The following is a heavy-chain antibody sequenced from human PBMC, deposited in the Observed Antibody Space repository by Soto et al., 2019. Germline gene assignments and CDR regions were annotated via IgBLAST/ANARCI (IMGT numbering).Heavy chain of an antibody. Sequence: EVQILESGGGLVQPGGSLSLSCAASGFPFSNYAMAWVRQAPGKGLEWVSAISGTTGHAFYADSVKDRFTISRDNSKNTLYLQMDSLRAEDTAVYHCARAPSEYIWGSYLRYYEYWGQGTLVTVSS. CDR1: GFPFSNYA. D-gene: IGHD3-16*01. J-gene: IGHJ4*02. V-gene: IGHV3-23*01. CDR3: ARAPSEYIWGSYLRYYEY. CDR2: ISGTTGHA.